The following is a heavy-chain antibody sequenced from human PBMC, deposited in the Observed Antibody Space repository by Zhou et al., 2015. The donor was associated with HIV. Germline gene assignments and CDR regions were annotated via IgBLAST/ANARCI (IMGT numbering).Heavy chain of an antibody. CDR3: ARGDYGSGSYHKIGAFDI. CDR2: IIPIFGTA. CDR1: GGTFSSYA. V-gene: IGHV1-69*06. D-gene: IGHD3-10*01. J-gene: IGHJ3*02. Sequence: QVQLVQSGAEVKKPGSSVKVSCKASGGTFSSYAISWVRQAPGQGLEWMGGIIPIFGTANYAQKFQGRVTITADKSTSTAYMELSSLRSEDTAVYYCARGDYGSGSYHKIGAFDIWGQGTMVTVSS.